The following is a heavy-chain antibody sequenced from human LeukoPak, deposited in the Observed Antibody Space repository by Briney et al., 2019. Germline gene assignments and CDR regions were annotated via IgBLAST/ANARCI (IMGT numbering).Heavy chain of an antibody. D-gene: IGHD4-11*01. V-gene: IGHV4-4*07. J-gene: IGHJ5*02. CDR2: IYKSGTT. CDR1: GESINPYY. Sequence: SETLSLTCTVSGESINPYYWNWIRQSAGKGLEWIGHIYKSGTTNFNPSLTSRVTMSLDTSRNQFSLKLSSVTAADTAVYYCAREYSHYEEWFDPWGQGTLVTVSS. CDR3: AREYSHYEEWFDP.